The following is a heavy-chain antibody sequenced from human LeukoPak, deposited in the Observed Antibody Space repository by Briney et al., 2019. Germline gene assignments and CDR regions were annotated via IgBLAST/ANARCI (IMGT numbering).Heavy chain of an antibody. CDR2: IFFDGTTK. J-gene: IGHJ3*02. CDR1: AFTFSNYA. Sequence: GGSLRLSCAASAFTFSNYAMHWVRQAPGKGLEWVGVIFFDGTTKYYADSVKGRFTISRDNSRNTLCLQMNSLRAEDTAVYYCARDLGPHSSSPNSGAFDIWGQGTMVTVSS. D-gene: IGHD6-6*01. CDR3: ARDLGPHSSSPNSGAFDI. V-gene: IGHV3-30*04.